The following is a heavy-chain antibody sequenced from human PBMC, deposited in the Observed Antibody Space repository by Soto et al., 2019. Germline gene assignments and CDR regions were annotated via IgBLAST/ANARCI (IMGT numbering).Heavy chain of an antibody. CDR3: ARQPTTGDTDLWFDP. D-gene: IGHD2-21*01. CDR1: GGSISTSRSY. Sequence: QLQLLESGPGLVKASETLSLTCNVSGGSISTSRSYWAWIRQPPGKGREWLANICYSGSTYYNPSLASRGTVSVDTSKYEFSLKLRSVTAADTAVYYCARQPTTGDTDLWFDPWGQGTLVTVSS. V-gene: IGHV4-39*01. CDR2: ICYSGST. J-gene: IGHJ5*02.